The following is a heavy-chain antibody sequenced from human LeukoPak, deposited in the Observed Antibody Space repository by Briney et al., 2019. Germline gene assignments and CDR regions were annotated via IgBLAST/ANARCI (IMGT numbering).Heavy chain of an antibody. Sequence: GGSLRLSCAASGFTFSSYGMHWVRQAPGKGLEWEAVISYDGSNKYYADSVKGRFTISRDNSKNTLYLQMNSLRAEDTALYYCAKAPRDIVATVFFDYWGQGTLVTVSS. D-gene: IGHD5-12*01. CDR2: ISYDGSNK. V-gene: IGHV3-30*18. CDR3: AKAPRDIVATVFFDY. J-gene: IGHJ4*02. CDR1: GFTFSSYG.